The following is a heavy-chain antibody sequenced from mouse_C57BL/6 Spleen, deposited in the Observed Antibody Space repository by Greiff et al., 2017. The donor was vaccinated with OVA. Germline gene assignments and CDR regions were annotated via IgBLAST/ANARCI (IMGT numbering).Heavy chain of an antibody. J-gene: IGHJ3*01. CDR1: GYSFTGYY. D-gene: IGHD2-14*01. CDR3: ARGTIGSSVFAD. V-gene: IGHV1-31*01. Sequence: VQLQQSGPELVKPGASVKISCKASGYSFTGYYMHWVKQSHGTILDWIGYIYPYNGVSSYNQKFKGKATLTVDKSSSPAYLALRSLTSEDSAVYDTARGTIGSSVFADWGEGTLVTVSA. CDR2: IYPYNGVS.